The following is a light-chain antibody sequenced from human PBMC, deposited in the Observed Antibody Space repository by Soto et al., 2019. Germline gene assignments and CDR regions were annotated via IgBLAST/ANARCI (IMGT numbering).Light chain of an antibody. Sequence: QSALTQPASVSGSPGQSITISCTGTSSDVGGYNYVSWYQQHPGKAPKRVIYEVSNRPSGVSNRFSGSKSGNTASLTISGLQAEDEADYYCSSYTSSSTLYVFGTGTKLTVL. CDR1: SSDVGGYNY. J-gene: IGLJ1*01. CDR2: EVS. V-gene: IGLV2-14*01. CDR3: SSYTSSSTLYV.